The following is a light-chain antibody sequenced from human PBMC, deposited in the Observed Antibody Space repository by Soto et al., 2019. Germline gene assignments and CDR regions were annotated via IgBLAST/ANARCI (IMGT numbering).Light chain of an antibody. CDR2: DAS. CDR3: QQYGSLPT. Sequence: EIVLTQSPGTLSLSPGERATLSCRASQSVSSSLAWYQQKPGQAPRLLIYDASNRATGIPDRFSGSGSGTDFTLTIRRLEPEDFAVYYCQQYGSLPTFGPGTKVDI. J-gene: IGKJ1*01. V-gene: IGKV3-20*01. CDR1: QSVSSS.